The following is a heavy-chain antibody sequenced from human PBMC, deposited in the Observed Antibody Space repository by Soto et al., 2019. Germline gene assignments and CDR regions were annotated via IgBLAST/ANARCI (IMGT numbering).Heavy chain of an antibody. Sequence: PGGSLRLSCAASVFTVSSNYMSWVRQAPGKGLEWVSVIYSGGSTYYADSVKGRFTISRDNSKNTLYLQMNSLRAEDTAVYYCARGIAAPYYFDYWGQGTLVTVSS. CDR2: IYSGGST. V-gene: IGHV3-53*01. D-gene: IGHD6-6*01. CDR3: ARGIAAPYYFDY. CDR1: VFTVSSNY. J-gene: IGHJ4*02.